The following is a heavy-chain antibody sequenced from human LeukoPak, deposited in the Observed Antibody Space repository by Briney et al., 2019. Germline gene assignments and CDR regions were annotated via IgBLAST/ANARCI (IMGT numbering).Heavy chain of an antibody. CDR1: GYTFTGYY. CDR3: ARDRDGYKGIYHY. Sequence: DSVKVSCKAYGYTFTGYYMHWVRQAPGKGVEGMGWINPNSGGTNYAQKFQGSVTMTRDTSISTAYMELRSLRSDDTAVYYCARDRDGYKGIYHYWGQGTLVSVSS. V-gene: IGHV1-2*02. J-gene: IGHJ4*02. D-gene: IGHD5-24*01. CDR2: INPNSGGT.